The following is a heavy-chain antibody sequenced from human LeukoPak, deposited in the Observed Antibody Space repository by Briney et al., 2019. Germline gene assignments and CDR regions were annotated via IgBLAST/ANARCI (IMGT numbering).Heavy chain of an antibody. V-gene: IGHV4-59*01. J-gene: IGHJ4*02. D-gene: IGHD2-15*01. CDR2: IYYSGST. CDR1: GGSISSYY. Sequence: PSETLSLTCTVSGGSISSYYWSWIRQPPGKGLEWIGYIYYSGSTNYNPSLKSRVTISVDTSKNQFSLKLSSVTAADTAVYYCARMDCSGGSCLYGYWGQGTLVTVSS. CDR3: ARMDCSGGSCLYGY.